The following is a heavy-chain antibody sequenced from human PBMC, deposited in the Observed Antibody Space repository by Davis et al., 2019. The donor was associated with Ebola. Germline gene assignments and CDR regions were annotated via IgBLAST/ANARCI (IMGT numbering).Heavy chain of an antibody. V-gene: IGHV3-9*01. Sequence: GGSLRLSCAASGFTVSSNHMSWVRQAPGKGLEWISGINWNSGSIGYADSVRGRFTISRDNAKNSLYLQMNSLRAEDTAFYYCVRDLLATGFYFDYWGQGILVTVSS. CDR3: VRDLLATGFYFDY. CDR1: GFTVSSNH. J-gene: IGHJ4*02. D-gene: IGHD5-12*01. CDR2: INWNSGSI.